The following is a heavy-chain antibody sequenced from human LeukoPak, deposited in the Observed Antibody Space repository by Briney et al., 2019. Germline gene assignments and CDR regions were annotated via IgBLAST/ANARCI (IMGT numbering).Heavy chain of an antibody. Sequence: ASVKVSCKASGYTFTGYYMHWVRQAPGQGLEWMGWINPNSGGTNYAQKFQGRVTMTRDTSISTAYMELSRLRSDDTAVYYCAITSYSSSWHEPLDYWGQGTLVTVSS. J-gene: IGHJ4*02. D-gene: IGHD6-13*01. CDR2: INPNSGGT. CDR3: AITSYSSSWHEPLDY. CDR1: GYTFTGYY. V-gene: IGHV1-2*02.